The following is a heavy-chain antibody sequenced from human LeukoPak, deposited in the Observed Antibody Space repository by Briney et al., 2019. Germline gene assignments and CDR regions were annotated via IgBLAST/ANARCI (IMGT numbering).Heavy chain of an antibody. CDR2: ITTDGGTT. V-gene: IGHV3-15*01. J-gene: IGHJ4*02. D-gene: IGHD3-9*01. Sequence: PGGSLRLSCAASGLDFRTYGMHWVRQAPGKGLEWVGRITTDGGTTDYAAPVKGRFTISRDDAENTLYLQMNSLNTEDTAVYYCTTGIGTIDFWGQGTLVTVSS. CDR1: GLDFRTYG. CDR3: TTGIGTIDF.